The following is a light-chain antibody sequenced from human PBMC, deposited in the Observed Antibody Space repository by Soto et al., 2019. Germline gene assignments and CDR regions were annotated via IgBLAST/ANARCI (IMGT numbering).Light chain of an antibody. CDR1: SSNIGAGYD. CDR3: QSYDSSLSV. CDR2: GNS. Sequence: QSVLTQPPSVSGAPGQRVTISCTGSSSNIGAGYDVHWYQQLPGTAPKLLIYGNSNRPSGVPDRFSGSKSGTSASLAITGLQAEDEADYYCQSYDSSLSVFDGGTKLTVL. J-gene: IGLJ2*01. V-gene: IGLV1-40*01.